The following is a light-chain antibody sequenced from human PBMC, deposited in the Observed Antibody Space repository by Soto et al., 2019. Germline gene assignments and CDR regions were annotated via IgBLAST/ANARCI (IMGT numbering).Light chain of an antibody. V-gene: IGKV3-11*01. Sequence: EIVLTQSPATLSLSPGERATLACRASQSVGGYLDWYQQKPGQAPRLLIYDASNRASGIPARFSGSGSGTDFTLTISSLLPEYLAVYYCRQRSNWPPLTFGGGTKVEIK. J-gene: IGKJ4*01. CDR3: RQRSNWPPLT. CDR2: DAS. CDR1: QSVGGY.